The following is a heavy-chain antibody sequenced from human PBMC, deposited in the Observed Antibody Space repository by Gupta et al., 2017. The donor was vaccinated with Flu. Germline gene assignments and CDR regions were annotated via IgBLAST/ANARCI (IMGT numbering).Heavy chain of an antibody. Sequence: EVQLVESGGVLVKSGGSLRLSCAVSGFTFSSYDMNWVRQAPGKGLEWVSSISSSSSYIYYADSVKGRFTISRDNAHNSMFLQMDSLRGEDTAVYYCVRDRSTTWRKGNYFDYWGQGTLVTVSS. V-gene: IGHV3-21*01. CDR1: GFTFSSYD. CDR2: ISSSSSYI. CDR3: VRDRSTTWRKGNYFDY. D-gene: IGHD6-13*01. J-gene: IGHJ4*02.